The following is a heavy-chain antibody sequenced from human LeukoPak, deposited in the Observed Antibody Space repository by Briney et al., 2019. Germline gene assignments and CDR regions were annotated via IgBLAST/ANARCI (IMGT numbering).Heavy chain of an antibody. CDR3: IRQNDYGDFRFGY. J-gene: IGHJ4*02. CDR1: GFTFSGSA. Sequence: PGGSLRLSCAAPGFTFSGSAVNWVRQASGKGPEWVGRIRSKANNYATAYIVSVNGRFTISRDDSKNTAYLQMNSLKTEDTAVYYCIRQNDYGDFRFGYWGQGSLVTVSS. D-gene: IGHD4-17*01. CDR2: IRSKANNYAT. V-gene: IGHV3-73*01.